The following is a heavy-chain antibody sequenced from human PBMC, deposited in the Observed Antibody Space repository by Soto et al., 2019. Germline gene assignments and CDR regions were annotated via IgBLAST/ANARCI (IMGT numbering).Heavy chain of an antibody. Sequence: SETLSLTCTVSGGSISSGGYYWSWIRQHPGKGLEWIGYIYYSGSTYYNPSLKSRVTISVDTSKNQFSLKLSSVTAADTAVYYCARGGDSSSWTTDNWFDPWGQGTLVTVSS. V-gene: IGHV4-31*03. CDR3: ARGGDSSSWTTDNWFDP. CDR2: IYYSGST. D-gene: IGHD6-13*01. CDR1: GGSISSGGYY. J-gene: IGHJ5*02.